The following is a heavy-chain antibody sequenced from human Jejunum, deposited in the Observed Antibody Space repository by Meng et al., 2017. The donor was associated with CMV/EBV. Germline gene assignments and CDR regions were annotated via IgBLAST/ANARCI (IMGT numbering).Heavy chain of an antibody. V-gene: IGHV1-2*02. CDR3: ARDPYYVSYYYYGMDV. Sequence: PFTTYYVHWVRQAPGRGLEWMGWINPNSGDTNYAQKFQGRVTMTRDTSISTAYMEMSGLISDDTAIYYCARDPYYVSYYYYGMDVWGQGTTVTVSS. CDR1: PFTTYY. J-gene: IGHJ6*02. D-gene: IGHD3-10*02. CDR2: INPNSGDT.